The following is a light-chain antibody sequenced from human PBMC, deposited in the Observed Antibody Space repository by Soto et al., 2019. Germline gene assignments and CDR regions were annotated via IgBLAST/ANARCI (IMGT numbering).Light chain of an antibody. CDR1: QSISSRY. J-gene: IGKJ4*01. V-gene: IGKV3-20*01. Sequence: EIVLTQSPDTLSLSPGERATLSCRASQSISSRYLVWCQQKPGQAPRLLIYGASNRATGVPDRFSGSGSGTDFTLTISRLEPEDFAVYYCQLYGSSLTVGGGTKVDSK. CDR2: GAS. CDR3: QLYGSSLT.